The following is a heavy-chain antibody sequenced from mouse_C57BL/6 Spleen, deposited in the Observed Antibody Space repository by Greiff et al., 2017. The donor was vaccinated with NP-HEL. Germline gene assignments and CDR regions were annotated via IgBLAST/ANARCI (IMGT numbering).Heavy chain of an antibody. CDR1: GYTFTSYW. J-gene: IGHJ4*01. D-gene: IGHD4-1*01. CDR3: ARGGGNWGAMDY. Sequence: QVQLQQPGAELVKPGASVKLSCKASGYTFTSYWMHWVKQRPGQGLEWIGMIHPNRGSTNYNEKLKSKATLTVDKSSSTAYMQLSSLTSEDSAVYYCARGGGNWGAMDYWGQGTSGTVSS. CDR2: IHPNRGST. V-gene: IGHV1-64*01.